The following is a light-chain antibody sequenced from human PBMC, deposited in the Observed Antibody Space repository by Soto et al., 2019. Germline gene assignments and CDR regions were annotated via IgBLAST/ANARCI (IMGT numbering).Light chain of an antibody. J-gene: IGKJ1*01. CDR1: QSVGSN. V-gene: IGKV3-15*01. Sequence: EIVMTQSPATLSVSPGERATLSCRASQSVGSNLAWYQQKPGQAPRLLLYGASTRATGIPAISSGSASGTEFNLTISRLQSEDFAIYLCQQYNNWPPDRTFGQGTKVEIK. CDR3: QQYNNWPPDRT. CDR2: GAS.